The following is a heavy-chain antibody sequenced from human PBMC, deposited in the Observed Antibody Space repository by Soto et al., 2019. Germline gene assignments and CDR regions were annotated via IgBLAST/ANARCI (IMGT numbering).Heavy chain of an antibody. CDR3: ARRGGYCSSTSCRIDY. V-gene: IGHV4-39*01. CDR2: IYYSGST. D-gene: IGHD2-2*01. J-gene: IGHJ4*02. Sequence: SETLSLTCTVSGGSISSSSYYWGWIRQPPGKGLEWIGSIYYSGSTYYNPSLKSRVTISVDTSKNQFSLKLSSVTAADTAVYYCARRGGYCSSTSCRIDYWGQGTLVTVSS. CDR1: GGSISSSSYY.